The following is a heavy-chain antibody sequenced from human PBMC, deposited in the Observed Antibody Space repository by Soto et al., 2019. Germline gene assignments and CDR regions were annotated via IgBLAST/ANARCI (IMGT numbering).Heavy chain of an antibody. CDR3: VQSRCGGDCLQSYSSHSYYGLDV. D-gene: IGHD2-21*02. J-gene: IGHJ6*02. Sequence: QITLKESGPPLVKPTQTLTLTCTFSGLSLSTTGVGVGWIRQPPGKALEWLALIYWDDDKRYSPSLKSRLTFTKDTSKNQVVLTMTNMDPVDTATYYCVQSRCGGDCLQSYSSHSYYGLDVWGQGTTVTVSS. V-gene: IGHV2-5*02. CDR1: GLSLSTTGVG. CDR2: IYWDDDK.